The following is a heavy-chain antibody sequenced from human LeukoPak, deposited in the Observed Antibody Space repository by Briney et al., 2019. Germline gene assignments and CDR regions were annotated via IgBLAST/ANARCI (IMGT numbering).Heavy chain of an antibody. J-gene: IGHJ3*02. V-gene: IGHV1-18*01. CDR1: GYTFTSYG. CDR3: ASSWSDDAFDI. CDR2: ISAYNSNT. Sequence: VKVSCKASGYTFTSYGISWVRQAPGQGLEWMGWISAYNSNTNYAQKLRGRVTMTTDTSTSTAYMELRSLRSDDTAVYYCASSWSDDAFDIWGQGTMVTVSS. D-gene: IGHD6-13*01.